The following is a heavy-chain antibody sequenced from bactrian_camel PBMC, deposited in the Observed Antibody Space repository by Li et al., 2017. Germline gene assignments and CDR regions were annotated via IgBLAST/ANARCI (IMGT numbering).Heavy chain of an antibody. J-gene: IGHJ4*01. CDR2: IDTGGGGTT. CDR1: GYPYNSDN. D-gene: IGHD5*01. CDR3: ARSRFVFRGCDLSTSGYYY. V-gene: IGHV3S40*01. Sequence: VQLVESGGGSVQAGGSLRLTCDAIGYPYNSDNCMGWFRQAPGKEREGVAGIDTGGGGTTYYADSVKGRLTISRDNSMNTLYLQMDSLKPEDSAMYYCARSRFVFRGCDLSTSGYYYGGQGTQVTVS.